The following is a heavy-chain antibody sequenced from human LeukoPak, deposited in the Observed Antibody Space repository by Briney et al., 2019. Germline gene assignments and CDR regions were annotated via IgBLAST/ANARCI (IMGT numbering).Heavy chain of an antibody. CDR3: TKDRRQWVVPYFDS. Sequence: DPGGSLRLSCAASGFTFSNFWMTWVRQAPGKGLEWVANIKQDGSEKYYLDSVKGRFTISRDNAKNSLYLQMDSLRAEDTAIYYCTKDRRQWVVPYFDSWGQGTVVTVSS. D-gene: IGHD6-19*01. CDR1: GFTFSNFW. J-gene: IGHJ4*02. V-gene: IGHV3-7*03. CDR2: IKQDGSEK.